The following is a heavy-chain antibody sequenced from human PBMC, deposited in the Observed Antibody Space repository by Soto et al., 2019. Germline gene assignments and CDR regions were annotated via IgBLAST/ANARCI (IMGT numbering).Heavy chain of an antibody. D-gene: IGHD3-3*01. CDR1: GFSFGSYA. CDR3: ARWSYLDY. J-gene: IGHJ4*02. Sequence: LSLTCVVSGFSFGSYALSWVRQAPGKGLEWVSTISGSDGKTFYADSVKGRFSISRDTSQSTLYLQMNSLRADDTAMYYCARWSYLDYWGQGTRVTVSS. V-gene: IGHV3-23*01. CDR2: ISGSDGKT.